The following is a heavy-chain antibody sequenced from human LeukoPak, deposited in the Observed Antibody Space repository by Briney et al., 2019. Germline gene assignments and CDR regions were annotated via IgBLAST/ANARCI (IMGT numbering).Heavy chain of an antibody. Sequence: GGSLRLSCAASGFTFTTNAMSWVRQAPGKGLEWVSAISGRTGATYYADSVKGRFTISRDNSKNTLYLQMNSLRAEDTAVYYCAKHSLWQQLVPLLFDYWGQGTLVTVSS. CDR3: AKHSLWQQLVPLLFDY. CDR1: GFTFTTNA. D-gene: IGHD6-13*01. CDR2: ISGRTGAT. V-gene: IGHV3-23*01. J-gene: IGHJ4*02.